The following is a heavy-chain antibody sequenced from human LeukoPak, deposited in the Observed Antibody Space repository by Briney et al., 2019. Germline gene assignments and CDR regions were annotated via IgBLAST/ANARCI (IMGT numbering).Heavy chain of an antibody. CDR3: AKIQLYDSSGYYSPFDY. J-gene: IGHJ4*02. CDR1: GFTFSSYG. Sequence: GGSLRLSCAASGFTFSSYGMHWVRQAPGKGLEWVAFIRYDGSNKYYADSVKGRFTISRDNSKNTLYLQMNSLRAEDTAVYYCAKIQLYDSSGYYSPFDYWGQGTLVTVSS. V-gene: IGHV3-30*02. D-gene: IGHD3-22*01. CDR2: IRYDGSNK.